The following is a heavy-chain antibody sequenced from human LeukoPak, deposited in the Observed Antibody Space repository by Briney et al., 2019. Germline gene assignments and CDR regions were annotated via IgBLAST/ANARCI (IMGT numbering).Heavy chain of an antibody. CDR1: GYTFTSYG. CDR2: ISTYNGNT. V-gene: IGHV1-18*01. J-gene: IGHJ3*02. CDR3: ARDLAVVTAFGQHAFDI. Sequence: ASVKVSCKASGYTFTSYGFIWVRQAPGQGLEWMGWISTYNGNTNYAQKLQGRVTMTTDTSTSTAYMELRSLRSDDTALYYCARDLAVVTAFGQHAFDIWGQGTMVTVSS. D-gene: IGHD2-21*02.